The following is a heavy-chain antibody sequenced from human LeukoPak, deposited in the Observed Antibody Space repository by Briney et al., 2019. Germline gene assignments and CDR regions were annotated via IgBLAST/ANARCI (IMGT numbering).Heavy chain of an antibody. J-gene: IGHJ4*02. CDR1: GFTFSSYA. V-gene: IGHV3-23*01. CDR3: AKGPTFGVAKGYFDY. CDR2: ISGSSSNT. D-gene: IGHD3-3*01. Sequence: PGGSLRLSCAASGFTFSSYAMSWVRQAPGKGLEWVSGISGSSSNTYYADSMKGRFTISRDNSKNTLYLQMNSQRAEDTAVYYCAKGPTFGVAKGYFDYWGQGTLVTVSS.